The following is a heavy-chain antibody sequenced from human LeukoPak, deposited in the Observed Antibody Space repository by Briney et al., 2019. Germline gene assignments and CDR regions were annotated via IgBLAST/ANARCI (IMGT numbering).Heavy chain of an antibody. J-gene: IGHJ3*02. CDR2: IYYSGST. Sequence: PGTLSLTCTVSGGSISSSSYYWGWIRQPPGKGLEWIGCIYYSGSTYYNPSLKSRVTISVDTSKNQFSLKLSSVTAADTAVYYCARLAYYYDSSQSSAFDIWGQGTMVTVSS. V-gene: IGHV4-39*01. CDR3: ARLAYYYDSSQSSAFDI. D-gene: IGHD3-22*01. CDR1: GGSISSSSYY.